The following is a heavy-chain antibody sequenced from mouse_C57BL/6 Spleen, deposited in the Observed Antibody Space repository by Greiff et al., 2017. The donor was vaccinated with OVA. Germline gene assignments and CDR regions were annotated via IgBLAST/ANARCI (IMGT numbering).Heavy chain of an antibody. CDR2: IDPNSGGP. D-gene: IGHD1-1*01. J-gene: IGHJ4*01. CDR1: GYTFTSYW. V-gene: IGHV1-72*01. Sequence: VQLQQPGAELVKPGASVKLSCKASGYTFTSYWMHWVKQRPGRGLEWIGRIDPNSGGPKYNEKFKSKATLTVDKPSSAAYMQLSSLTSEDSAVYYCARDYYGSSLYAMDYWGQGTSVTVSS. CDR3: ARDYYGSSLYAMDY.